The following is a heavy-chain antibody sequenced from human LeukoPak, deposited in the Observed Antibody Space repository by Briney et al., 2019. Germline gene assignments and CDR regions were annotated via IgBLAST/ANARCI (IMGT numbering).Heavy chain of an antibody. D-gene: IGHD2-2*01. CDR2: INPNSGGT. V-gene: IGHV1-2*04. CDR3: AREIYPTHGPKRYCSSTSCYGWFDP. Sequence: ASVKVSCKASGYTFTGYYMHWVRQAPGQGLEWMGWINPNSGGTNYAQKFQGWVTMTRDTSISTAYMELSRLRSDDTAVYYCAREIYPTHGPKRYCSSTSCYGWFDPWGQGTLVTVSS. CDR1: GYTFTGYY. J-gene: IGHJ5*02.